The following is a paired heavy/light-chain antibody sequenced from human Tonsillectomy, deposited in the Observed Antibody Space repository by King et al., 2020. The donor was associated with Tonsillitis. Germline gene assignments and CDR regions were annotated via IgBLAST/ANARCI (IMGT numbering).Heavy chain of an antibody. CDR1: GGTFSSFA. Sequence: QVQLVQSGAEVKKPGSSVKVSCKASGGTFSSFAISWMRQAPGQGLEWMGGIIPRSGTTNYALKFQGRVSITADESTSTAYMEMRSLKPEDTAVYYCARVNRPATYYYEVRGYYVYWGQGTL. D-gene: IGHD3-22*01. CDR2: IIPRSGTT. CDR3: ARVNRPATYYYEVRGYYVY. V-gene: IGHV1-69*01. J-gene: IGHJ4*02.
Light chain of an antibody. Sequence: VLTQPPSLSAAPGQKVTISCSGGSSNIGNSYISWYQQLPGTAPKLLIYENNKRPSGIPDRFSGSKSGTSATLGITALQTGDEADYYCGTWDTSLSVGIFGGGTKLTVL. J-gene: IGLJ2*01. CDR3: GTWDTSLSVGI. CDR2: ENN. V-gene: IGLV1-51*02. CDR1: SSNIGNSY.